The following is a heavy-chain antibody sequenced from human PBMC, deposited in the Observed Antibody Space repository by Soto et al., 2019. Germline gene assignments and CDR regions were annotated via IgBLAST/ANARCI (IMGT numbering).Heavy chain of an antibody. J-gene: IGHJ4*02. Sequence: QVQLAQSGAEVKKPGASVTVSCKASGYTFSSYGISWVRQAPGQGLEWVGWISVHNGYTKYATELQGRVTMTTDTSTSTAYMELRSLRSDDSAVYFCARLEPNFGPHDYWGQGTLVTVTS. D-gene: IGHD3-16*01. CDR2: ISVHNGYT. CDR1: GYTFSSYG. V-gene: IGHV1-18*01. CDR3: ARLEPNFGPHDY.